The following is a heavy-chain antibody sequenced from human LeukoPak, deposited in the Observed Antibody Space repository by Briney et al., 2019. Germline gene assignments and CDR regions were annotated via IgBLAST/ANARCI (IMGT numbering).Heavy chain of an antibody. D-gene: IGHD3-22*01. CDR3: ARDGRYHDSSGYPEPFDY. Sequence: PGVSLRLSRAASGFTFSSYWMSWVRQAPGKGLEWVANIKQDGSEKYYVDSVKGRFTISRDNAKNSLYLQMNSLRAEDTAVYYCARDGRYHDSSGYPEPFDYWGQGTLFTVSS. J-gene: IGHJ4*02. CDR1: GFTFSSYW. CDR2: IKQDGSEK. V-gene: IGHV3-7*01.